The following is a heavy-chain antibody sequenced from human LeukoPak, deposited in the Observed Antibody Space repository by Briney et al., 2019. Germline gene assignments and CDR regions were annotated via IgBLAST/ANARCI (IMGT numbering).Heavy chain of an antibody. J-gene: IGHJ4*02. D-gene: IGHD3-22*01. Sequence: GGSLRLSCAASGFTFSSYSMNWVRQAPGKGLGWVSSISSSSSYIYYADSVKGRFTISRDNAKNSLYLQMNSLRAEDTAVYYCAREKYYYDSSGYIDYWGQGTLVTVSS. CDR1: GFTFSSYS. CDR2: ISSSSSYI. V-gene: IGHV3-21*01. CDR3: AREKYYYDSSGYIDY.